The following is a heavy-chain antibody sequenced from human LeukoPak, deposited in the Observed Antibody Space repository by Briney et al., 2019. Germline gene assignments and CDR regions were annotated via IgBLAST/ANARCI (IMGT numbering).Heavy chain of an antibody. CDR3: ARDQRGFSYSKYYFDY. D-gene: IGHD5-18*01. CDR2: IWYDGTNK. J-gene: IGHJ4*02. Sequence: GGSLRLSCAASGFTFSSFAMTWVRQAPGKGLEWVAVIWYDGTNKYYADSVKGRFTISRDNSKNTLYLQMNSLRAEDTAVYYCARDQRGFSYSKYYFDYWGQGTLVTVSS. V-gene: IGHV3-33*08. CDR1: GFTFSSFA.